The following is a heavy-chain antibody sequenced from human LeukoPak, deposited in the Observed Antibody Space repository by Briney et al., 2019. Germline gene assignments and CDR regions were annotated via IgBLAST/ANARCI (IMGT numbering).Heavy chain of an antibody. CDR2: MYNSGST. Sequence: SETLSLTCTVSGGSISSYYWSWIRQPPGKGLEWIGYMYNSGSTNYNPSLKSRVTISVDTSKNQFSLKLSSVTAADTAVYYCARLVVAMAGIGDYYHGMDVWGQGTTVTVSS. J-gene: IGHJ6*02. D-gene: IGHD6-19*01. V-gene: IGHV4-59*08. CDR3: ARLVVAMAGIGDYYHGMDV. CDR1: GGSISSYY.